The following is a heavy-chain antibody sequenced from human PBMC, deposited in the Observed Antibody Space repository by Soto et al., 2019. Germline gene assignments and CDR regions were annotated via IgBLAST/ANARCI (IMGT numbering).Heavy chain of an antibody. V-gene: IGHV3-23*01. CDR3: AKDRNYPRDQFHY. CDR2: ISANGQGI. J-gene: IGHJ4*02. D-gene: IGHD1-7*01. Sequence: GGSLRLSCAASGFTFSTYALSWVRQAPGKGLEWVSAISANGQGIYYADSVRGRFTISRDNSKNTIFLHMDSLRAEDTAVYYCAKDRNYPRDQFHYWGQGTLVTVSS. CDR1: GFTFSTYA.